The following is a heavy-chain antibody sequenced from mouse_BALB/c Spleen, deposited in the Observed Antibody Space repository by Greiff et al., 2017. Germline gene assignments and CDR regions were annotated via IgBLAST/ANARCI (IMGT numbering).Heavy chain of an antibody. Sequence: EVKLVESGGGLVQPGGSLKLSCAASGFTFSSYTMSWVRQTPEKRLEWVAYISNGGGSTYYPDTVKGRFTISRDNAKNTLYLQMSSLKSEDTAMYYCARPLLYDYDDGYAMDYWGQGTSVTVSS. CDR3: ARPLLYDYDDGYAMDY. CDR1: GFTFSSYT. J-gene: IGHJ4*01. CDR2: ISNGGGST. D-gene: IGHD2-4*01. V-gene: IGHV5-12-2*01.